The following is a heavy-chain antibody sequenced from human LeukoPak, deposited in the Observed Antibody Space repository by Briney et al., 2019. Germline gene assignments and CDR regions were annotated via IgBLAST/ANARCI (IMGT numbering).Heavy chain of an antibody. CDR2: ITGSGDST. D-gene: IGHD5-18*01. J-gene: IGHJ4*02. V-gene: IGHV3-23*01. Sequence: GGSLRLSCAASGFTFSSYGMSWVRQAPGKGLEWVSGITGSGDSTYYADSVKGRFTMSRDNSKNTLYVQMNSLRAEDTAVYYCAKVNGYRYGVLDYWGQGTLVTVSS. CDR1: GFTFSSYG. CDR3: AKVNGYRYGVLDY.